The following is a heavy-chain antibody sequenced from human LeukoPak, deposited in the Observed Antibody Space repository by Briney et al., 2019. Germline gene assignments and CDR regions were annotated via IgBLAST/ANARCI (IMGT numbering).Heavy chain of an antibody. CDR3: ARGSSGYYGLFDY. CDR1: GYTFTGYY. CDR2: INPNSGGT. J-gene: IGHJ4*02. D-gene: IGHD3-22*01. V-gene: IGHV1-2*06. Sequence: ASVKVSCKASGYTFTGYYMHWVRQAPGQGLEWMGRINPNSGGTNYAQKFQGRVTMTRDTSISTAYMELSRLRSDDTAVYYCARGSSGYYGLFDYWGQGTLVTVSS.